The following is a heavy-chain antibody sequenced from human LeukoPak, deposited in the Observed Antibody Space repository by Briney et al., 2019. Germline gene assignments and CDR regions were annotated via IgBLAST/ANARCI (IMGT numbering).Heavy chain of an antibody. CDR3: ARGGIAAAGIGFDP. D-gene: IGHD6-13*01. CDR2: IYYSGST. Sequence: SETLSLTCAVYGGSFSGYYWSWIRQPPGKGLEWIGYIYYSGSTNYNPSLKSRVTISVDTSKNQFSLKLSSVTAADTAVYYCARGGIAAAGIGFDPWGQGTLVTVSS. CDR1: GGSFSGYY. V-gene: IGHV4-59*01. J-gene: IGHJ5*02.